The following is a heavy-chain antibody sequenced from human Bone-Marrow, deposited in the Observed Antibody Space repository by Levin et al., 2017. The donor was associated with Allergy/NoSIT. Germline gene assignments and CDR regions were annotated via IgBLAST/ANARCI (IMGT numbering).Heavy chain of an antibody. J-gene: IGHJ4*02. Sequence: GGSLRLSCVASGFTFSTFGMHWVRQAPGKGLEWVAVIWSDGSEKKYADSVKGRFTISRDNSKNTLYLQMNSLRAEDAAVYYCARASGVFDYWGQGTLVTVSS. CDR2: IWSDGSEK. CDR1: GFTFSTFG. V-gene: IGHV3-33*01. CDR3: ARASGVFDY. D-gene: IGHD3-10*01.